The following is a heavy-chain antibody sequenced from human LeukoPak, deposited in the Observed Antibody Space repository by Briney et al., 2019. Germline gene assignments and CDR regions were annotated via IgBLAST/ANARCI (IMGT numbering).Heavy chain of an antibody. CDR3: ARVKGHYYDSSGYDAFDI. CDR1: GGTFSSYA. Sequence: SVKVSCKASGGTFSSYAISWVRQAPGQGLEWMGGIIPIFGTANYAQKFQGRVTITTDESTSTAYMELSSLRSEDTAGYYCARVKGHYYDSSGYDAFDIWGQGTMVTVSS. J-gene: IGHJ3*02. V-gene: IGHV1-69*05. CDR2: IIPIFGTA. D-gene: IGHD3-22*01.